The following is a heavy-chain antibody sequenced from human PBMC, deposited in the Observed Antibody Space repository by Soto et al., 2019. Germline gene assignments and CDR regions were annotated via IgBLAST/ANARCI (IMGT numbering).Heavy chain of an antibody. CDR2: IMPDGNKK. CDR3: ASGGRWLDFHS. D-gene: IGHD6-19*01. V-gene: IGHV3-7*01. CDR1: AFDFGGSW. J-gene: IGHJ4*02. Sequence: EVQLVESGGGLVQPGESLRLSCAPSAFDFGGSWMSWVLQAPGKGLEWVANIMPDGNKKYYVDAVKGRFTISRDNTKNSLVLHMNSLRAEDTAVYYCASGGRWLDFHSWGQGTLVTVSS.